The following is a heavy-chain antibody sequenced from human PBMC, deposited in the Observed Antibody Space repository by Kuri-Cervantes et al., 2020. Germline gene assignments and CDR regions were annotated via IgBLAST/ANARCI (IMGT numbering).Heavy chain of an antibody. CDR1: GGSISSGDYY. CDR2: IYYSGRT. D-gene: IGHD5-18*01. Sequence: GSLRLSCTVSGGSISSGDYYWSWIRQPPGKGLEWIGYIYYSGRTKYNPSLKGRVIISVDTAKNQFYLKLNSVTAADTALYYCARVGYSYGLDDAFDIWGQGTMVTVSS. J-gene: IGHJ3*02. V-gene: IGHV4-61*08. CDR3: ARVGYSYGLDDAFDI.